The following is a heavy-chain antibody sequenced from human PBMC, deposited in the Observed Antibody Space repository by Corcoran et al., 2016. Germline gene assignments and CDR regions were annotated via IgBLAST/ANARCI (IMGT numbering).Heavy chain of an antibody. CDR3: AGGRAGWFTNCYIDGLDP. Sequence: QVQLVQSGGEVKKPGDSVKVSCKASGYTFTSYGFTWVRQAPGQGLEWMGWISSYNGYTKYEQKFQGRVTLTTDTATRTAYMELTNLRLDDTAVYYCAGGRAGWFTNCYIDGLDPWGQGTLVTVSS. V-gene: IGHV1-18*01. J-gene: IGHJ5*02. D-gene: IGHD7-27*01. CDR2: ISSYNGYT. CDR1: GYTFTSYG.